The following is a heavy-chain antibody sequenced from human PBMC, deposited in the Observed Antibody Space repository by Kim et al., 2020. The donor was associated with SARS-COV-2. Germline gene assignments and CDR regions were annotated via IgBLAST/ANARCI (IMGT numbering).Heavy chain of an antibody. CDR1: GGSISSGGYY. D-gene: IGHD2-15*01. J-gene: IGHJ5*02. V-gene: IGHV4-31*03. CDR2: IYYSGST. CDR3: ARGPGPCSGGSCYGNWFDP. Sequence: SETLSLTCTVSGGSISSGGYYWSWIRQHPGKGLEWIGYIYYSGSTYYNPSLKSRVTISVDTSKNQFSLKLSSVTAADTAVYYCARGPGPCSGGSCYGNWFDPWGQGTLVTVSS.